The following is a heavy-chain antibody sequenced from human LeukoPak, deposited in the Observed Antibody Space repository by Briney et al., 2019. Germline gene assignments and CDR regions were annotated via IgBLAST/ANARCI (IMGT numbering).Heavy chain of an antibody. CDR1: GASFSSYY. CDR2: IYYSGST. D-gene: IGHD3-3*01. CDR3: ARDTRSGYSDY. Sequence: SETLSLTCTVSGASFSSYYWSWIRQPPGKRLEWIRYIYYSGSTDYNPSLKSRVTISVDTSKNQFSLKLSSVTAADTAVYYCARDTRSGYSDYWGQGTLVTVSS. J-gene: IGHJ4*02. V-gene: IGHV4-59*01.